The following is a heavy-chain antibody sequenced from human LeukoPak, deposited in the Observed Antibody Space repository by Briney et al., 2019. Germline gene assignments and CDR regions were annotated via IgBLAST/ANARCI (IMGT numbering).Heavy chain of an antibody. CDR3: AKDHAGGWSGYFDY. Sequence: PGRSLRLSSAASGFTFSTYGMHWVRQGPGKGLEWVVVIWHDASADFYGDSVKGRFSISRDDSRNTVYLQMDSLSADDAALYYCAKDHAGGWSGYFDYWGQGTLVTVSS. CDR2: IWHDASAD. V-gene: IGHV3-33*06. D-gene: IGHD6-19*01. CDR1: GFTFSTYG. J-gene: IGHJ4*02.